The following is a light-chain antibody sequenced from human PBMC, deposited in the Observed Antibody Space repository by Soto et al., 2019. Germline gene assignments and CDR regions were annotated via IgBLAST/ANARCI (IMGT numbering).Light chain of an antibody. Sequence: EIVLTQSPGTLSLSPGERATLSCRASQSVSSSYLAWYQQKPGQAPRLLIYGASSRATGIPDRFSGSGSGTDFTLTTSRLEPEDFAVYSSQQYGSSPLTFGGGNTVDIK. CDR3: QQYGSSPLT. CDR1: QSVSSSY. V-gene: IGKV3-20*01. J-gene: IGKJ4*01. CDR2: GAS.